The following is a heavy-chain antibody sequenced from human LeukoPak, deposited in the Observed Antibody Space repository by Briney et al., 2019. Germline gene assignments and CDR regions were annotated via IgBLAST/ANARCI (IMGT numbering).Heavy chain of an antibody. Sequence: ASVKVSCKSSGYTFINYGISWVRQAPGQGLEWMGWISAYNGGTNYAQKLQGRVTMTTDTSTSTAYMEVRSLRSDDTAVYYCARDDGIGSGSYSFDYWGQGTLVTVSS. CDR1: GYTFINYG. V-gene: IGHV1-18*01. J-gene: IGHJ4*02. CDR3: ARDDGIGSGSYSFDY. D-gene: IGHD3-10*01. CDR2: ISAYNGGT.